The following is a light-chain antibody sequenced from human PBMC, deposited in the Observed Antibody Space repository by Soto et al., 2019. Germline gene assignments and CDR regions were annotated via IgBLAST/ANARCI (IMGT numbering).Light chain of an antibody. J-gene: IGKJ5*01. V-gene: IGKV2-30*02. CDR1: QSLVHSDGIAY. Sequence: VVMTQSPLSLPVTLGQPASISCRSNQSLVHSDGIAYFSWFQQRPGRSPRRVIYKVSNRDSGVPGTVSVSGSCSDFTLRITRAQADDVVVYDCVHGTHCPITFGQGTRLEIK. CDR2: KVS. CDR3: VHGTHCPIT.